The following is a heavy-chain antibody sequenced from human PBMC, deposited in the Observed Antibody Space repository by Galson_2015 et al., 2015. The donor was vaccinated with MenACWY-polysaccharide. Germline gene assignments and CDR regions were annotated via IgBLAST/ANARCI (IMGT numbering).Heavy chain of an antibody. CDR3: AKAEGWEVTEYYFDY. CDR2: ISQSGSPK. Sequence: SLRLSCAASGFTFSDYYMSWIRQAPGKGLEYVSHISQSGSPKVSADSVKGRFTISRDKSKNTVYLQMNSLSAEDTAIYYCAKAEGWEVTEYYFDYWGQGTLVTVSS. J-gene: IGHJ4*02. D-gene: IGHD1-26*01. CDR1: GFTFSDYY. V-gene: IGHV3-11*01.